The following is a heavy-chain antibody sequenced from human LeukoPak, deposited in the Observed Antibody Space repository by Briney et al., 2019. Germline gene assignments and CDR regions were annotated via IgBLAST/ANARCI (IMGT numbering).Heavy chain of an antibody. D-gene: IGHD2-2*01. CDR3: AKDLYCSSTSCYMDV. V-gene: IGHV3-7*01. J-gene: IGHJ6*03. CDR1: GFTFSSYW. CDR2: IKEDGSEK. Sequence: GGSLRLSCAASGFTFSSYWMSWVRQAPGKGLEWVANIKEDGSEKYYVDSVKGRFTISRDNAKMSLYLEMNSQRAEETAVYYCAKDLYCSSTSCYMDVWGKGTTVTVSS.